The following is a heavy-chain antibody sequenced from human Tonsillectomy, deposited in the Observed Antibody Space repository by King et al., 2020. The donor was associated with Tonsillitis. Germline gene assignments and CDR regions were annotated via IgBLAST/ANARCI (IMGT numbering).Heavy chain of an antibody. CDR2: IIPILETT. CDR3: AGADYGGNSPYFDS. J-gene: IGHJ4*02. CDR1: GGTFSSYA. Sequence: QLVQSGAEVRKPGSSVKVSCKASGGTFSSYAISWVRQAPGQGLEWMGGIIPILETTNYAQKFQVRVTITADDSTSTAYMELSRLKSEDTAVYYCAGADYGGNSPYFDSWGQGTLVTVSS. D-gene: IGHD4-23*01. V-gene: IGHV1-69*01.